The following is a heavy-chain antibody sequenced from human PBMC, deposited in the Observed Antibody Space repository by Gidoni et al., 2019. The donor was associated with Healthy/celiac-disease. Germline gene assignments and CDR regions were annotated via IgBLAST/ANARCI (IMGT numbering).Heavy chain of an antibody. CDR1: GFTFSSYA. D-gene: IGHD3-3*01. J-gene: IGHJ4*02. Sequence: EVQLLESGGGLVQPGGSLRLSCAASGFTFSSYAMSWVRQAPGKGLEWVSAISGSGGSTYYADSVKGRFTISRDNSKNTLYLQMNSLRAEDTAVYYCAKVRKNYDFWSGCVNYWGQGTLVTVSS. V-gene: IGHV3-23*01. CDR2: ISGSGGST. CDR3: AKVRKNYDFWSGCVNY.